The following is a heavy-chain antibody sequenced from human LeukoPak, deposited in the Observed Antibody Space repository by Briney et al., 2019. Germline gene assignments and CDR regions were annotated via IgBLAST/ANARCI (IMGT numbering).Heavy chain of an antibody. CDR3: AKDGYSSGWAVWSCMDV. V-gene: IGHV3-9*01. CDR1: GFTFDDYA. D-gene: IGHD6-19*01. CDR2: ISWNSGSI. Sequence: GGSLRLSCAASGFTFDDYAMHWVRQAPGKGLEWVSGISWNSGSIGYADSVKGRFTISRDNAKNSLYLQMNSLRAEDTALYYCAKDGYSSGWAVWSCMDVWGQGTTVTVSS. J-gene: IGHJ6*02.